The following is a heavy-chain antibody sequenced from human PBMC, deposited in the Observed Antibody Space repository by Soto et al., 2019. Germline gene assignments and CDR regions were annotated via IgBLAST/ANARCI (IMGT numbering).Heavy chain of an antibody. J-gene: IGHJ4*02. D-gene: IGHD3-10*01. Sequence: QVQLVESGEGVVQPGRSLRLSCAASGFTFSSYGMHWVRQAPGKGLEWVAVISYDGSNKYYADSVKGRFTISRDNSKNTLYLQMNSLRAEDTAVYYCAKAGPGVTSYFDYWGQGTLVTVSS. V-gene: IGHV3-30*18. CDR3: AKAGPGVTSYFDY. CDR1: GFTFSSYG. CDR2: ISYDGSNK.